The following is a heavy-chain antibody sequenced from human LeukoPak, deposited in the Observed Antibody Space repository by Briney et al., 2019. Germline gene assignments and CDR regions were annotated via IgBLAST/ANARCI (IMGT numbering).Heavy chain of an antibody. J-gene: IGHJ4*02. CDR1: GFTLSSYW. CDR3: ARRYFDY. V-gene: IGHV3-7*01. Sequence: GGSLRLSCAASGFTLSSYWMSWVRQAPGKGLEWVANIKQDGSEKYYVDSVKGRFTISRDNARNSLYLQMNSLRAEDTAVYYCARRYFDYWGQGTLVTVSS. CDR2: IKQDGSEK.